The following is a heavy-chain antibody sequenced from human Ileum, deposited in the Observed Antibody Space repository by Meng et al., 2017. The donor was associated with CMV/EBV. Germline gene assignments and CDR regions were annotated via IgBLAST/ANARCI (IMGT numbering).Heavy chain of an antibody. Sequence: GPLRLSCTVSGGSISSSSYYWGWIRQPPGKGLEWIGSIYYSGSTYYNPSLKSRVTISVDTSKNQFSLKLSSVTAADTAVYYCARAPYDFWSGYNYYFDYWGQGTLVTVSS. CDR2: IYYSGST. CDR3: ARAPYDFWSGYNYYFDY. CDR1: GGSISSSSYY. J-gene: IGHJ4*02. D-gene: IGHD3-3*01. V-gene: IGHV4-39*07.